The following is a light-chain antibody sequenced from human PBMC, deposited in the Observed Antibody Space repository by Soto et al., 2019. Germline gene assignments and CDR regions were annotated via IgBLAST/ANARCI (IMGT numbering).Light chain of an antibody. Sequence: ETELTQAPGTLSLSPGDRDTLSCRSSQTVSSSYLAWYQQKPGQAPRLLIYGASSRATGIPDRFSGSGSGTDFTLTISRLEPEDFAVYYCQQYGSSPWTFGQGTKVDIK. V-gene: IGKV3-20*01. J-gene: IGKJ1*01. CDR2: GAS. CDR3: QQYGSSPWT. CDR1: QTVSSSY.